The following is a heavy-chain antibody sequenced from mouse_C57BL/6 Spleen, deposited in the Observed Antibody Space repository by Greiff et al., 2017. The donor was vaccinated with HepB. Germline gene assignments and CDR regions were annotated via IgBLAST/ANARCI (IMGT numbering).Heavy chain of an antibody. V-gene: IGHV7-3*01. J-gene: IGHJ1*03. CDR1: GFTFTDYY. CDR2: IRNKANGYTT. Sequence: EVQGVESGGGLVKPGGSLSLSCAASGFTFTDYYMSWVRQPPGKALEWLGFIRNKANGYTTEYSASVKGRFTISRDNSQSILYLQMNALRAEDSATYYCARSPNWYFDVWGTGTTVTVSS. CDR3: ARSPNWYFDV.